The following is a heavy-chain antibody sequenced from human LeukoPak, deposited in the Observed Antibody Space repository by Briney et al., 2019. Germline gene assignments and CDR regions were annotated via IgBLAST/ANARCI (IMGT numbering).Heavy chain of an antibody. Sequence: PSETLSLTCTVSGGFISSSSYYWGWIRQPPGKGLEWIGSIFYTGSTYNNPSLKSRVSISIDTSKNQFALKLSSVTAADTAVYYCASYKMFYYDSGGYYYGFDYWGQGTLVTVSS. CDR1: GGFISSSSYY. CDR2: IFYTGST. V-gene: IGHV4-39*01. D-gene: IGHD3-22*01. CDR3: ASYKMFYYDSGGYYYGFDY. J-gene: IGHJ4*02.